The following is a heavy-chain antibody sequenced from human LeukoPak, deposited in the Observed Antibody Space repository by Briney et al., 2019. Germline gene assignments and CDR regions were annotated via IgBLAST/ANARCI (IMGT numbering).Heavy chain of an antibody. CDR1: GGSISSYY. CDR2: IYYSGNT. CDR3: AGVRGIISRNWFDP. J-gene: IGHJ5*02. D-gene: IGHD3-10*01. V-gene: IGHV4-59*08. Sequence: SETLSLTCTVSGGSISSYYWSWIRQPPGKGLEYIGYIYYSGNTNSNPSLNSRVTISVDTSKNQFSLKLSSVTAADTAVYFCAGVRGIISRNWFDPWGHGTLVTVSS.